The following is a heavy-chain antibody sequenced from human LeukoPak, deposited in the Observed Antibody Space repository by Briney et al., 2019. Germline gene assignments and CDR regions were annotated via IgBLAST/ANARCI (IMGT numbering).Heavy chain of an antibody. D-gene: IGHD6-19*01. CDR3: AKDLAIAVAGNGYFDY. CDR2: ISGSGGST. CDR1: GFTFSSYA. Sequence: QPGGSLRLSCAASGFTFSSYAMSWGRQAPGKGLEWVSAISGSGGSTYYADSVKGRFTISRDNSKNTLYLQMNSLRAEDTAVYYCAKDLAIAVAGNGYFDYWGQGTLVTVSS. J-gene: IGHJ4*02. V-gene: IGHV3-23*01.